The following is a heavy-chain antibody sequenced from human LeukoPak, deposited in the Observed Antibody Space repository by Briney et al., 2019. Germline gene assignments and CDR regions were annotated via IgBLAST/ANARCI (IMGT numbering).Heavy chain of an antibody. CDR1: GGSISSYY. CDR2: IYHSGST. Sequence: SETLSLTCTVSGGSISSYYWSWIRQPPGKGLEWIGEIYHSGSTNYNPSLKSRVTISVDKSKNQFSLKLSSVTAADTAVYYCARGSSNKPRFDPWGQGTLVTVSS. D-gene: IGHD4-11*01. J-gene: IGHJ5*02. V-gene: IGHV4-59*12. CDR3: ARGSSNKPRFDP.